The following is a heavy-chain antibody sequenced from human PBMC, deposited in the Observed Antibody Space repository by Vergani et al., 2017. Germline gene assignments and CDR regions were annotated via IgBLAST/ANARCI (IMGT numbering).Heavy chain of an antibody. CDR1: GESLSGNYW. CDR3: ATIPLWYGTIADFDF. CDR2: IFHTGTT. V-gene: IGHV4-4*03. D-gene: IGHD2-21*01. Sequence: QVQLQESGPGLVKPPGTLSLTCSVSGESLSGNYWWSWVRQPPGKGLEWIGKIFHTGTTSFNPSLKSRATISMDQSKNQFSLKLNSVTAADTAVYYCATIPLWYGTIADFDFWGQGTLVTVSS. J-gene: IGHJ4*02.